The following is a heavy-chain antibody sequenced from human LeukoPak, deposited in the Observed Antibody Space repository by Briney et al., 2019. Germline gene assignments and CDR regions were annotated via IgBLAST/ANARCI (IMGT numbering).Heavy chain of an antibody. D-gene: IGHD1-26*01. CDR2: ISGSGGGGST. CDR3: AKDPISGSHDLNWFDP. Sequence: PGGSLRLSCAASGFTFSIYATSWVRQAPGKGLEWVSSISGSGGGGSTYYADSVKGRFTISRDTSKNTLYLQMNSLRAEDTAVYYCAKDPISGSHDLNWFDPWGQGTLVTVSS. V-gene: IGHV3-23*01. J-gene: IGHJ5*02. CDR1: GFTFSIYA.